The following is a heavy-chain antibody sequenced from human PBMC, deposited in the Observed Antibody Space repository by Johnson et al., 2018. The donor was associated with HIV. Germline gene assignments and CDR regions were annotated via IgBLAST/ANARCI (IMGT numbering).Heavy chain of an antibody. D-gene: IGHD6-6*01. CDR2: IRYDGSNR. CDR1: GITFSSYG. Sequence: QVQLVESGGGVVQPGGSLRLSCAASGITFSSYGMHWVRQAPGKGLEWVAFIRYDGSNRYYADSVKGRFTISRDNSKNTLYLQMNSLKTEDTAVYYCTTLAESSSSMYAFDIWGQGTMLTVSS. CDR3: TTLAESSSSMYAFDI. J-gene: IGHJ3*02. V-gene: IGHV3-30*02.